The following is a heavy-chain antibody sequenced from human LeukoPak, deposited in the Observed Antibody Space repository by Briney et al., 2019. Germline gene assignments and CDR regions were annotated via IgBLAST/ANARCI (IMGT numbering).Heavy chain of an antibody. D-gene: IGHD1-26*01. CDR1: GDSISSGAYY. CDR2: IYTSGST. V-gene: IGHV4-61*02. Sequence: PSETLSLTCTVSGDSISSGAYYWSWIRQPAGKGLEWIGRIYTSGSTNYNPSLKSRVTMSVDTSKNQFSLKLSSVTAADTAVYYCARTLVDRVDYWGQGTLVTVSS. CDR3: ARTLVDRVDY. J-gene: IGHJ4*02.